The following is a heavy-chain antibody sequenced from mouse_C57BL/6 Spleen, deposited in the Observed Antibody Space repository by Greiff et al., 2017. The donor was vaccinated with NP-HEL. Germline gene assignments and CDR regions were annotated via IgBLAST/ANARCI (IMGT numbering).Heavy chain of an antibody. Sequence: QVQLQQSGPELVKPGASVKISCKASGYAFSSSWMNWVKQRPGKGLEWIGRIYPGDGDTNYNGKFKGKATLTADKSSSTAYMQLSSLTSEDSAVYFCAREVLLSNYCDYWGQGTTLTVSS. CDR1: GYAFSSSW. J-gene: IGHJ2*01. CDR2: IYPGDGDT. V-gene: IGHV1-82*01. D-gene: IGHD2-10*01. CDR3: AREVLLSNYCDY.